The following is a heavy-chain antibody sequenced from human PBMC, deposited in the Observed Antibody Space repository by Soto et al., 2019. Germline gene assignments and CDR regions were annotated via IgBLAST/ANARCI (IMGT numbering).Heavy chain of an antibody. D-gene: IGHD6-13*01. CDR1: GASISTYY. CDR3: ARRRAAAGANWFDP. V-gene: IGHV4-59*01. Sequence: PSETLSLTCTFSGASISTYYWSWIRQPPGKGLEWIGYIYYTGSTNYNPSLKSRVTISVDTSKNQFSLNLTSMTSADTAVYYCARRRAAAGANWFDPWGQGTLVTVSS. J-gene: IGHJ5*02. CDR2: IYYTGST.